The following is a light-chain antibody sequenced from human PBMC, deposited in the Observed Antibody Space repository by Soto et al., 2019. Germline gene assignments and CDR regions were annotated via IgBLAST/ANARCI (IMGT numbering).Light chain of an antibody. CDR1: QSISSY. CDR2: AAS. Sequence: DIQMTQSPSSLSASVGDRVTITCRASQSISSYLNWYQQKPGKAPKLLIYAASSLQSGVTSRFSGSGSGTDVTLTISSLQPEDFATYYCQQSDSTPITFGPGTKVDIK. J-gene: IGKJ3*01. CDR3: QQSDSTPIT. V-gene: IGKV1-39*01.